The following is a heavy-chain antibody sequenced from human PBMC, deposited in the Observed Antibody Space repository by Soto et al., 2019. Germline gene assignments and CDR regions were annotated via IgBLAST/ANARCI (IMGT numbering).Heavy chain of an antibody. CDR1: GYTFTSYG. D-gene: IGHD3-10*01. J-gene: IGHJ2*01. Sequence: QVQLVQSGAEVKKPGASVKVSCKASGYTFTSYGISWVRQAPGQGLEWMGWISAYNGNTNYAQKLQGRVTITTATSTRTADMELRSLRTDGTAVYYCASVYFKFGYYDLWGRGTLVTVSS. CDR2: ISAYNGNT. CDR3: ASVYFKFGYYDL. V-gene: IGHV1-18*01.